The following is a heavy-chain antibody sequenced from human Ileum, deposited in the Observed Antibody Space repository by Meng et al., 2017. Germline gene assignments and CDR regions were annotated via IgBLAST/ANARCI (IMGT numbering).Heavy chain of an antibody. CDR3: ARESHSSGRAGTFDV. J-gene: IGHJ3*01. CDR2: LSHDGSI. Sequence: GGSLRLSCEASGLIFSNSIFHWVRQAPDKGLEWVALLSHDGSISHADFVKDRFAISRDNSKNTVYLQVNSLRPEDTALYHCARESHSSGRAGTFDVWGRGTMVT. D-gene: IGHD3-22*01. CDR1: GLIFSNSI. V-gene: IGHV3-30*03.